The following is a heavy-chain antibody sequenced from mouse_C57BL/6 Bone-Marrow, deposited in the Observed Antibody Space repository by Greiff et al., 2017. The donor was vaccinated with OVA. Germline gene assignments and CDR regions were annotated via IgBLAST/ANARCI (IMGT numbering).Heavy chain of an antibody. CDR2: IHPNSGST. J-gene: IGHJ3*01. V-gene: IGHV1-64*01. D-gene: IGHD2-1*01. Sequence: QVQLKQPGAELVKPGASVKLSCKASGYTFTSYWMHWVKQRPGQGLEWIGMIHPNSGSTNYNEKFKSKATLTVDKSSSTAYMQLSSLTSEDSAVYYCARKGVIWGQGTLVTVSA. CDR3: ARKGVI. CDR1: GYTFTSYW.